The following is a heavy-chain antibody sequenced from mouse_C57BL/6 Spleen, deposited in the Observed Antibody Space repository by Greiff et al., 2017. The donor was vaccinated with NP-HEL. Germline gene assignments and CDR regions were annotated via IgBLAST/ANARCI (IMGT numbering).Heavy chain of an antibody. J-gene: IGHJ1*03. CDR1: GYTFTSYW. Sequence: VQLLQSGADLAKPGASVKLSCKASGYTFTSYWMPWVNQRPGQGLEWIGNINPSSGYTKYNQKFKDKATLTADKSSSTAYMQLSSLTYEDAAVYYCARESGNYGNCGWYFDVWGTATTVTVSS. CDR2: INPSSGYT. CDR3: ARESGNYGNCGWYFDV. V-gene: IGHV1-7*01. D-gene: IGHD2-1*01.